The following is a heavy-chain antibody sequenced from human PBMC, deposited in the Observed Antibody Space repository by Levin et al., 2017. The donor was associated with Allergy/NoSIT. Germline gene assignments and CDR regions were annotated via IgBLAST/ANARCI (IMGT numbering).Heavy chain of an antibody. Sequence: GGSLRLSCAASGFTFSSYAMSWVRQAPGKGLEWVSAISGSGGSTYYADSVKGRFTISRDNSKNTLYLQMNSLRAEDTAVYYCAKGPGWGSYRYDRAYFDYWGQGTLVTVSS. D-gene: IGHD3-16*02. J-gene: IGHJ4*02. V-gene: IGHV3-23*01. CDR1: GFTFSSYA. CDR2: ISGSGGST. CDR3: AKGPGWGSYRYDRAYFDY.